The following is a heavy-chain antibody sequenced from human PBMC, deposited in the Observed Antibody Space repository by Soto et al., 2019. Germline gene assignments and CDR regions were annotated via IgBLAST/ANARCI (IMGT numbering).Heavy chain of an antibody. Sequence: QVQLVPSGAEVKKPGSSEKVSCTASGGIFSTYAISWLRQAPGQGREWMGGIIPICGTPNYAQRFQGRVTITADESTITAYMELSRLRSDDTAVYYCARDRDDYGSGNYYNRIDFWGQGTLVTVSS. CDR3: ARDRDDYGSGNYYNRIDF. CDR2: IIPICGTP. J-gene: IGHJ4*02. CDR1: GGIFSTYA. V-gene: IGHV1-69*01. D-gene: IGHD3-10*01.